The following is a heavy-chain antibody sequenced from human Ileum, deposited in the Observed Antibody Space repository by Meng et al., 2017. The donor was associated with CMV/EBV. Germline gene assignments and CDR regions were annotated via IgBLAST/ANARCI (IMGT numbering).Heavy chain of an antibody. Sequence: GESLKISCAASGFHFSPYEINWVRQAPGKGLEWVSYISTLSISKEFSDSVKGRFTISRDDAKKSVYLQMNSLRAEDTAVYYCARVNGQPLVRAFDIGGQGTLVTVSS. D-gene: IGHD2-8*01. J-gene: IGHJ3*02. CDR1: GFHFSPYE. CDR2: ISTLSISK. V-gene: IGHV3-48*03. CDR3: ARVNGQPLVRAFDI.